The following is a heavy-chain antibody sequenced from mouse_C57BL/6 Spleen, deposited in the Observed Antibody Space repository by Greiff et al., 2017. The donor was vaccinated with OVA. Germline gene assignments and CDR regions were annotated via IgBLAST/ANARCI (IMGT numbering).Heavy chain of an antibody. CDR3: SRGHYSNYFDY. Sequence: QVQLQQPGAELVRPGSSVKLSCKASGYTFTSYWMHWVKQRPIQGLEWIGNIDPADSETYYTQQFKDKATMTVDKSSSTSYMQLSSLTSEDSAGYYCSRGHYSNYFDYWGKGTTLTVSS. CDR1: GYTFTSYW. D-gene: IGHD2-5*01. J-gene: IGHJ2*01. CDR2: IDPADSET. V-gene: IGHV1-52*01.